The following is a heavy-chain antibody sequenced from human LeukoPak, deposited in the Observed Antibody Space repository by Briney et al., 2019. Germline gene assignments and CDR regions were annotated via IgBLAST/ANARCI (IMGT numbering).Heavy chain of an antibody. V-gene: IGHV1-46*01. CDR1: GYTFTSYY. J-gene: IGHJ6*03. CDR2: INPSGGSA. Sequence: AASVKVSCKASGYTFTSYYMHWVRQAPGQGLEWMGIINPSGGSASYAQKFQGRVTMTRDTSTSTVYMELSSLRSEDTAVYYCARGDPTRPLPHYYMDVWGKGTTVTVSS. CDR3: ARGDPTRPLPHYYMDV. D-gene: IGHD6-6*01.